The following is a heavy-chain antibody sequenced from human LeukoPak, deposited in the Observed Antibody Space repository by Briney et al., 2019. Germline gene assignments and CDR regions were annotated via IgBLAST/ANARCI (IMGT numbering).Heavy chain of an antibody. J-gene: IGHJ5*02. V-gene: IGHV4-59*01. CDR1: GGSISSYY. Sequence: PSETRSLTCTVSGGSISSYYWSWIRQPPGKGLEWIGYIYYSGSTNYNPSLKSRVTISVDTSKNQFSLKLSSVTAADTAVYYCACQTYYGGWFDPWGQGTLVTVSS. D-gene: IGHD4-23*01. CDR2: IYYSGST. CDR3: ACQTYYGGWFDP.